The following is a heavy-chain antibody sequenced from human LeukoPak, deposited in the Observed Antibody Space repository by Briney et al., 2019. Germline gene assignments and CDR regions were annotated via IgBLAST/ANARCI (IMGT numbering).Heavy chain of an antibody. CDR1: GFTFSDYY. D-gene: IGHD3-22*01. Sequence: GGSLRLSCAASGFTFSDYYMSWIRQAPGKGLEWVSYISSSGSTIYYADSVKGRFTISRDNAKNSLYLQMNSLRAEDTAVYYCASHYYDSSGYSPLDYWGQGTLVTVSS. J-gene: IGHJ4*02. CDR2: ISSSGSTI. CDR3: ASHYYDSSGYSPLDY. V-gene: IGHV3-11*01.